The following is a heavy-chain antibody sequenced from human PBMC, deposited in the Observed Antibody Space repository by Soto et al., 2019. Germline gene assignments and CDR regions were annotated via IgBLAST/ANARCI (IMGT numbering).Heavy chain of an antibody. V-gene: IGHV1-69*06. CDR2: IIPIFGTA. J-gene: IGHJ5*02. CDR3: ARVTPSLTLNSWFDP. CDR1: GGTFSSYA. Sequence: VASVKVSCKASGGTFSSYAISWVRQAPGQGLEWMGGIIPIFGTANYAQKFQGRVTITADKSTSTAYMGLSSLRSEDTAVYYCARVTPSLTLNSWFDPWGQGTLVTVSS. D-gene: IGHD7-27*01.